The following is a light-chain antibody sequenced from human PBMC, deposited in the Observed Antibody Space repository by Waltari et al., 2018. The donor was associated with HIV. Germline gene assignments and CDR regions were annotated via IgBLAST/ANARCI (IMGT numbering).Light chain of an antibody. CDR2: SDN. J-gene: IGLJ3*02. V-gene: IGLV1-44*01. CDR3: AAWDDSLNGPL. Sequence: QSVLTQPPSASGTPGQRVTISCSGSRSNIGSNAVNWYQQVPGTAPKLPIYSDNQRPSGVPDRFSGSKSGTSASLAISGLQSEDEANYYCAAWDDSLNGPLFGGGTKLTVL. CDR1: RSNIGSNA.